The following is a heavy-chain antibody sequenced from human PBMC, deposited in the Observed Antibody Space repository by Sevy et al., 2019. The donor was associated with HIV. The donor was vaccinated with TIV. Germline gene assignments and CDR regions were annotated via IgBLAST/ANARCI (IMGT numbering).Heavy chain of an antibody. CDR3: ARGARRSPLDY. CDR1: GFTFSSYG. CDR2: IGYDGSNK. Sequence: GGSLRLSCAASGFTFSSYGMHWVRQAPGKGLGWVAVIGYDGSNKYYADSVKGRFTISRDNSKNTLYLQMNSLRAEDTAVYYCARGARRSPLDYWGQGTLVTVSS. V-gene: IGHV3-33*01. J-gene: IGHJ4*02.